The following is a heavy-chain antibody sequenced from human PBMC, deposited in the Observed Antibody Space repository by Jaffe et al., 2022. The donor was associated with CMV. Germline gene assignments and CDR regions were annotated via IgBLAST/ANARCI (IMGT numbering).Heavy chain of an antibody. D-gene: IGHD3-10*01. J-gene: IGHJ4*02. V-gene: IGHV3-23*01. Sequence: EVQLLEFGGGLVQPGGSLRLSCEASDFTFHTYDMTWVRQAPGKGLEWVSTISYSGDYTYYGDSVKGRFTISRDNSKSTLYLQMNSLKPEDTAVYYCAKTGRGNRYGHRYGSGGLGWRKGILDNYLDYWGQGTLITVSA. CDR3: AKTGRGNRYGHRYGSGGLGWRKGILDNYLDY. CDR1: DFTFHTYD. CDR2: ISYSGDYT.